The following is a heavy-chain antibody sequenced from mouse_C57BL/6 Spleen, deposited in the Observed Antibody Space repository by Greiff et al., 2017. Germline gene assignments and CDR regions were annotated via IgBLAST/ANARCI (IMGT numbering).Heavy chain of an antibody. Sequence: EVQLVESGEGLVKPGGSLKLSCAASGFTFSDYGMHWVRQAPEKGLEWVAYISSGSSTIYYADTVKGRFTIARDNAKNTLFLQMTSLRSEDTAMYYCARRWDGYYAMDYWGQGTSVTVSS. CDR1: GFTFSDYG. D-gene: IGHD4-1*01. J-gene: IGHJ4*01. CDR3: ARRWDGYYAMDY. CDR2: ISSGSSTI. V-gene: IGHV5-17*01.